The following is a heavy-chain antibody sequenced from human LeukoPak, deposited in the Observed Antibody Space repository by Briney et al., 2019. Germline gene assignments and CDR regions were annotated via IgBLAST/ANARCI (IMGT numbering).Heavy chain of an antibody. D-gene: IGHD4-17*01. J-gene: IGHJ4*02. Sequence: PGRSLRLSCVASGFPFSSYGMHWVRQAPGKGLEWVAVISYDGSNKYYADSVKGRFTISRDNSKNTLYLQMNSLRAEDTAVYYCAKAYYGDYPFDYWGQGTLVTVSS. CDR1: GFPFSSYG. CDR3: AKAYYGDYPFDY. CDR2: ISYDGSNK. V-gene: IGHV3-30*18.